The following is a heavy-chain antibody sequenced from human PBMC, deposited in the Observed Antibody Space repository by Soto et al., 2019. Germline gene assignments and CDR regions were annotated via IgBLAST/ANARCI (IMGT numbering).Heavy chain of an antibody. CDR1: GYSFTTYG. Sequence: QVQLVQSGGEVKKPGASVKVSCKTSGYSFTTYGISWVRQAPGQGLEWMGWISAYNGSTNSAQKLQDRVTITTDTSTSTAYMELRSLRSDDTAVYYCAREGPAPYYYYGMDVWGQGSTVNVSS. CDR3: AREGPAPYYYYGMDV. J-gene: IGHJ6*02. CDR2: ISAYNGST. V-gene: IGHV1-18*01.